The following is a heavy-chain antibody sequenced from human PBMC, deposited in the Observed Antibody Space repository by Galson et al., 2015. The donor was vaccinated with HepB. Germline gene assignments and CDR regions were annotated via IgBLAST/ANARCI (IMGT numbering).Heavy chain of an antibody. J-gene: IGHJ6*02. V-gene: IGHV3-48*02. CDR2: ISSSSSTI. CDR1: GFTFSSYS. CDR3: ARDIARYYDLWSGYFWGNDSYYGMDV. D-gene: IGHD3-3*01. Sequence: SLRLSCAASGFTFSSYSMNWVRQAPGKGLEWVSYISSSSSTIYYADSVKGRFTISRDNAKNSLYLQMNSLRDEDTAVYYCARDIARYYDLWSGYFWGNDSYYGMDVWGQGTTVTVSS.